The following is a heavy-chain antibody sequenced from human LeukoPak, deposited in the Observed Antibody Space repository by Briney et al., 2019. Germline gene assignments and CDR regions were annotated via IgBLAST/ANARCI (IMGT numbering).Heavy chain of an antibody. J-gene: IGHJ4*02. CDR2: IYYSGST. V-gene: IGHV4-59*01. Sequence: PSETLSLTCAVYGGSFSGYYWSWIRQPPGKGLEWIGYIYYSGSTNYNPSLKSRVTISVDTSKNQFSLKLSSVTAADTAVYYCAREGSVAAGTWPSLVDYWGQGTLVTVSS. D-gene: IGHD6-13*01. CDR3: AREGSVAAGTWPSLVDY. CDR1: GGSFSGYY.